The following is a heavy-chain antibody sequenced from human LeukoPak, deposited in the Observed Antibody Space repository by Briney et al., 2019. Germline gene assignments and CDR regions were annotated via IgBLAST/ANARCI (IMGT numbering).Heavy chain of an antibody. CDR1: GGSFSGYY. CDR2: INHSGST. J-gene: IGHJ4*02. D-gene: IGHD3-16*02. Sequence: PSETLSLTCAVYGGSFSGYYWSWIRQPPGMGLEWIGEINHSGSTNYNPSLKSRVTISVDTSKNQFSLKLSSVTAADSAVYYCARGRDDYVWGSYRYFYWGQGTLVTVSS. CDR3: ARGRDDYVWGSYRYFY. V-gene: IGHV4-34*01.